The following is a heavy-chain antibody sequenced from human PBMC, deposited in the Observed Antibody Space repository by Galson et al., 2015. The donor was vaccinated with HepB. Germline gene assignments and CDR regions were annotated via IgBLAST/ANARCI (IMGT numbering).Heavy chain of an antibody. CDR1: GFTFSSYW. CDR3: ATTYPRVVSNNWVDP. D-gene: IGHD3-3*01. J-gene: IGHJ5*02. CDR2: IKQDGSEK. Sequence: SLRLSCAASGFTFSSYWMSWVRQAPGKGLEWVANIKQDGSEKYYVDSVKGRFTISRDNAKNSLYLQMNSLRAEDTAVYYCATTYPRVVSNNWVDPWGQGTLVTVSS. V-gene: IGHV3-7*03.